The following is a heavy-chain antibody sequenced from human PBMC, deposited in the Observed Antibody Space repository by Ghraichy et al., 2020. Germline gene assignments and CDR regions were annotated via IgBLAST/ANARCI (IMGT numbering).Heavy chain of an antibody. CDR3: ARVSWSSGWYLYPIDY. CDR2: ISYDGSNK. V-gene: IGHV3-30-3*01. Sequence: GGSLRLSCAASGFTFSSYAMHWVRQAPGKGLEWVAVISYDGSNKYYADSVKGRFTISRDNSKNTLYLQMNSLRAEDTAVYYCARVSWSSGWYLYPIDYWGQGTLVTVSS. D-gene: IGHD6-19*01. CDR1: GFTFSSYA. J-gene: IGHJ4*02.